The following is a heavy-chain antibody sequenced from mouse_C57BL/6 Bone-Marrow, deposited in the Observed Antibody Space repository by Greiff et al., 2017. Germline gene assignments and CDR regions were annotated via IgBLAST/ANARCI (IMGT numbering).Heavy chain of an antibody. CDR2: IDPENGDT. V-gene: IGHV14-4*01. CDR1: GFNIKDDY. J-gene: IGHJ2*01. Sequence: VQLQQSGAELVRPGASVKLSCTASGFNIKDDYMHWVKQRPEQGLEWIGWIDPENGDTEYASKFQGKATITADTSSNTAYLQLSSLTSEDTAVYYCTTPATYDFDYWGQGTTLTVSS. CDR3: TTPATYDFDY. D-gene: IGHD1-1*01.